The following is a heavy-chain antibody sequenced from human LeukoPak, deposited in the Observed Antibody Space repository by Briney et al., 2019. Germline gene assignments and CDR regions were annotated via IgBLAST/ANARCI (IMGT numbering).Heavy chain of an antibody. D-gene: IGHD3-22*01. CDR2: INQDGSEK. Sequence: GGSLRLSCAVSGFTFSSYWMNWVRQAPGKGQEWVANINQDGSEKYYVDSVKGRFTISRDNAKNSLYLQMNSLRAEDTAMYYCARVTGDTSSYRPCNYWGQGTLVTVSS. V-gene: IGHV3-7*01. J-gene: IGHJ4*02. CDR1: GFTFSSYW. CDR3: ARVTGDTSSYRPCNY.